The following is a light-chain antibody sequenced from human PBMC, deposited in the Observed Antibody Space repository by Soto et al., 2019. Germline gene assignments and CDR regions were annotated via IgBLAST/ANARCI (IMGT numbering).Light chain of an antibody. V-gene: IGLV2-14*03. J-gene: IGLJ1*01. CDR3: SAYTVSRTYV. Sequence: QSVLTQPASVSGSPGQPITISCTGTSSDVGAYNFVSWHQQHPGKAPKLMIYNVYDRPSGISYRFSGSKSGNTASLTISGLQGEDEADYYCSAYTVSRTYVFGTGTKVT. CDR2: NVY. CDR1: SSDVGAYNF.